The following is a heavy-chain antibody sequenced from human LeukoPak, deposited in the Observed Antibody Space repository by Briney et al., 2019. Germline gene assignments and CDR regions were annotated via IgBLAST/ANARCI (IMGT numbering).Heavy chain of an antibody. CDR1: GYTFTNYY. J-gene: IGHJ6*03. V-gene: IGHV1-46*01. Sequence: GASVKVSCKASGYTFTNYYMHWVRQAPGQGLEWMGIINPSSDSTNNAQKFQGRVTMTRDTSTSTFYMELSSLRSDDTAVYYCARGGELSARYYYYMDVWGKGTTVTISS. CDR3: ARGGELSARYYYYMDV. D-gene: IGHD3-16*02. CDR2: INPSSDST.